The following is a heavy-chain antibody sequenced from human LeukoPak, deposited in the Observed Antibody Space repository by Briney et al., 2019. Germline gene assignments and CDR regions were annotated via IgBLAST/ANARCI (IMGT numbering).Heavy chain of an antibody. V-gene: IGHV3-23*01. CDR2: ISNDGGVT. D-gene: IGHD3-22*01. CDR3: SKGSSGYFADL. J-gene: IGHJ5*02. Sequence: GGSLRLSCTASGFIFNNFGLMRVRQAPGKGLEGVSAISNDGGVTTYADIVKGRFTISRDNSKNTLFLQINSLRAEAPALSCCSKGSSGYFADLWGQGTLVTVSS. CDR1: GFIFNNFG.